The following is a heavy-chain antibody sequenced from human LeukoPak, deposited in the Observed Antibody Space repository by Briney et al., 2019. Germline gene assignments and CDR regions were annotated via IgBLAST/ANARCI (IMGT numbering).Heavy chain of an antibody. D-gene: IGHD2-15*01. V-gene: IGHV3-23*01. CDR2: INGSGDTT. CDR1: GFTFSSYA. J-gene: IGHJ4*02. CDR3: AKMNLYCSGVSCYSWKGDFDY. Sequence: PGGSLRLSCAASGFTFSSYAMSWVRQAPGKGLEWVSGINGSGDTTYDADSVKGRFTISRDNSKNTLYLQMNSLRAEDTAVYYCAKMNLYCSGVSCYSWKGDFDYWGQGTQVTVSS.